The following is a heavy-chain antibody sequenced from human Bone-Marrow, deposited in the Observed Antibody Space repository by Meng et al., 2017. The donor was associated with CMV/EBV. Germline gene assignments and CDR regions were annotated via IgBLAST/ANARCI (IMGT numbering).Heavy chain of an antibody. CDR3: ARGPQSYYDFWSGYSTVYYFGY. Sequence: ASVKVSCKASGYTFTSYDINWVRQATGQGLEWMGWMNPNSGNTGYAQKFQGRVTITRNTSISTAYMELSSLRSEDTAVYYCARGPQSYYDFWSGYSTVYYFGYWGQGTLVTVSS. D-gene: IGHD3-3*01. CDR2: MNPNSGNT. J-gene: IGHJ4*02. V-gene: IGHV1-8*03. CDR1: GYTFTSYD.